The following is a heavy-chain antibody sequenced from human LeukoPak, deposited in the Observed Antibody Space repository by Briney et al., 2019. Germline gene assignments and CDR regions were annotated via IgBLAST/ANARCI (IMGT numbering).Heavy chain of an antibody. J-gene: IGHJ5*02. CDR2: ISSDGGST. CDR1: GFTFIRLW. D-gene: IGHD5-24*01. CDR3: ARVGTIALLDL. V-gene: IGHV3-74*01. Sequence: GGSLRHFCSASGFTFIRLWMHRVGQAPGKGLVWVSRISSDGGSTSYADSVKGRFTISRDNAKNTPYLQMNSLRAEDTAVYFCARVGTIALLDLWGQGTLVTVSS.